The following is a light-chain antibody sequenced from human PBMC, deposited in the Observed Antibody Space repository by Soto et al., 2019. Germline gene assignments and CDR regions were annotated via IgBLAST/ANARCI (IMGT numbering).Light chain of an antibody. Sequence: EIVLTQSPGTLSLSPGERATLSCRASQGVRSYLAWYQVKPGQAPRLLIYDASSTASGVPARFSGSGSGTDCAHTSSSLDPEDFALYYWQQRNTWPPITFGQGTRLEIK. CDR3: QQRNTWPPIT. CDR1: QGVRSY. CDR2: DAS. J-gene: IGKJ5*01. V-gene: IGKV3-11*01.